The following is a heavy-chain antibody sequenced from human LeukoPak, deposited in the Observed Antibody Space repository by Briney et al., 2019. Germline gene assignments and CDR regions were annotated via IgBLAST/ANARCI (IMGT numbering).Heavy chain of an antibody. CDR1: GGSISSYY. CDR3: AGASYERGYWYYFDY. CDR2: IYYSGST. Sequence: SETLSLTCTVSGGSISSYYWSWIRQPPGKGLEWIWYIYYSGSTNYNPSLKSRVTISVDTSKNQFSLKLTSVTAADTAVYYCAGASYERGYWYYFDYWGQGMLVTVSS. J-gene: IGHJ4*02. D-gene: IGHD2-8*02. V-gene: IGHV4-59*01.